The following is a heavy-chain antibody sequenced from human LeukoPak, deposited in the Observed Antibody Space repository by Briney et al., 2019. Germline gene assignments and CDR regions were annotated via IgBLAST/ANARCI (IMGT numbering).Heavy chain of an antibody. J-gene: IGHJ4*02. D-gene: IGHD2-8*01. CDR2: INEDGSII. Sequence: GGSLRLSCAAPGFTFSSYWMHWVRQAPGKGLEWVPRINEDGSIITYADSVKGRFPRSRDNAKNTLYLQMNSLRAEDTAVYYCVRDLILVWTPGDDFDYWGQGTLVTVSS. CDR3: VRDLILVWTPGDDFDY. CDR1: GFTFSSYW. V-gene: IGHV3-74*01.